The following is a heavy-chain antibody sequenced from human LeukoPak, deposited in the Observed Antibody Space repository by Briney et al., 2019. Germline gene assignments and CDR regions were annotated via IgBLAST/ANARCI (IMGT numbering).Heavy chain of an antibody. CDR1: GYTFTSYG. J-gene: IGHJ6*02. V-gene: IGHV1-18*01. D-gene: IGHD2-21*01. CDR3: ARDRVVVPAYYYYYGMDV. Sequence: ASVKVSCKASGYTFTSYGISWVRQAPGQGPEWMGWISAYNGNTNYAQKLQGRVTMTTDTSTSTAYMELRSLRSDDTAVYYCARDRVVVPAYYYYYGMDVWGQGTTVTVSS. CDR2: ISAYNGNT.